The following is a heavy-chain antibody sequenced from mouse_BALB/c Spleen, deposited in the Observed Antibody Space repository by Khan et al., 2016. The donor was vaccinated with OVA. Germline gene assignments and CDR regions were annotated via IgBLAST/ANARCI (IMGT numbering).Heavy chain of an antibody. V-gene: IGHV3-2*02. CDR2: ISYSGST. CDR1: GYSITSGYG. D-gene: IGHD1-2*01. J-gene: IGHJ2*01. Sequence: DVQLQESGPGLVKPSQSLSLTCTVTGYSITSGYGWNWIRQFPGNKLDWMGYISYSGSTNYNPSLKSRISITRDTSKNQFFLQLNSVTTEDTATYYWARTARIKYWGQGTTLTVSS. CDR3: ARTARIKY.